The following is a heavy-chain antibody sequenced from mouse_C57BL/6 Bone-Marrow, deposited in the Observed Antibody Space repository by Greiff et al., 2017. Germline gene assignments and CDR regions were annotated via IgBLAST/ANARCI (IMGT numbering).Heavy chain of an antibody. V-gene: IGHV1-81*01. CDR3: ARYYGSSLFAY. Sequence: VQLQQSGAELARPGASVKLSCQASGYTFTSYGISWVKQRTGQGLEWIGEIYPRSGNTYYNEKFKGKATLTADKSSSTAYMELRSLTSEDSAVYFCARYYGSSLFAYWGQGTLVTVSA. CDR1: GYTFTSYG. J-gene: IGHJ3*01. D-gene: IGHD1-1*01. CDR2: IYPRSGNT.